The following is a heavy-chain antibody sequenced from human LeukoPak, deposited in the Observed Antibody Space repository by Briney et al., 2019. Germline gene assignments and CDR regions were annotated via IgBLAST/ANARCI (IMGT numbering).Heavy chain of an antibody. Sequence: ASLKVSCKHSGYTFSGSYMHWVRQAPGQGRGWMGRINPNRGGTKFGQKFQGRVTMTKDTSISTAYMELSRLRSDDTAVYYWAREAETTLNWFDPWGQGTLVTVSS. CDR1: GYTFSGSY. V-gene: IGHV1-2*06. D-gene: IGHD1-1*01. CDR3: AREAETTLNWFDP. J-gene: IGHJ5*02. CDR2: INPNRGGT.